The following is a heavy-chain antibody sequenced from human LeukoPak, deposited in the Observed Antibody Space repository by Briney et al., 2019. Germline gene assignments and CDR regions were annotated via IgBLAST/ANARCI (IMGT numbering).Heavy chain of an antibody. V-gene: IGHV4-59*01. D-gene: IGHD3-22*01. CDR1: GGSISSYY. CDR3: TRDAEISGYTWYNWFDP. Sequence: PSETLSLTCTVSGGSISSYYWSWIRQPPGKGLEWIAYIYYSGSTNYNPSLESRVTISVDTSKSQFSLQLSSVTAADTAVYYCTRDAEISGYTWYNWFDPWGQGILVTVSS. CDR2: IYYSGST. J-gene: IGHJ5*02.